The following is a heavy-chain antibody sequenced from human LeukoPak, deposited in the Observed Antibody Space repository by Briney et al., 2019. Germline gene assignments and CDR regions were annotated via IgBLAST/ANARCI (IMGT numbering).Heavy chain of an antibody. J-gene: IGHJ4*02. CDR3: TRLWFGELLSIG. V-gene: IGHV3-73*01. Sequence: GGSLRLSCAASVFTFSGSAMHWVRQASGKGLEWVGRIRSKANSYATAYAASVKGRFTISRDDSKNTAYLQMNSLKTEDTAVYYCTRLWFGELLSIGWGQGTLVTVSS. CDR2: IRSKANSYAT. D-gene: IGHD3-10*01. CDR1: VFTFSGSA.